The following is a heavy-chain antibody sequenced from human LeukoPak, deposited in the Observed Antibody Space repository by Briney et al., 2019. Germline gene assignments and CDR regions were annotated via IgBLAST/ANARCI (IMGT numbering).Heavy chain of an antibody. Sequence: SVKVSCKASGGTFSSYAISWVRQAPGQGLEWMGGIIPIFGTANYAQKFQGRVTITADESTSTAYMELSSLRSEDTAVYYCARDGKESDYFDYWGQGALVTVSS. D-gene: IGHD4-23*01. J-gene: IGHJ4*02. V-gene: IGHV1-69*13. CDR3: ARDGKESDYFDY. CDR1: GGTFSSYA. CDR2: IIPIFGTA.